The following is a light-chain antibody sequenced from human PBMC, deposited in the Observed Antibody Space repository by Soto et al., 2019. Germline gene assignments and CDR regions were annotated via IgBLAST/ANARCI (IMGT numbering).Light chain of an antibody. V-gene: IGLV1-47*02. J-gene: IGLJ1*01. Sequence: QSVLTQPPSASGTPGQRVTISCSGSSSNIGTIYVSWYQQLPGTAPKLLIYSNNQRPSGVPDRFSGSKSGTSASLAISGLRSEDEADYYCAAWYDSLSGYVFGTGTKVTVL. CDR1: SSNIGTIY. CDR2: SNN. CDR3: AAWYDSLSGYV.